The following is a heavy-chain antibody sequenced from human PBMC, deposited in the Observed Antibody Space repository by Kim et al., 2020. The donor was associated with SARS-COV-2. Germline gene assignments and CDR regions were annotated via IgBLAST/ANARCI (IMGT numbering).Heavy chain of an antibody. CDR2: IIPIFGTA. CDR3: ARFPMVRGGAGWFDP. V-gene: IGHV1-69*13. Sequence: SVKVSCKASGGTFSSYAISWVRQAPGQGLEWMGGIIPIFGTANYAQKFQGRVTITADESTSTAYMELSSLRSEDTAVYYCARFPMVRGGAGWFDPWGQGTLVTVSS. D-gene: IGHD3-10*01. CDR1: GGTFSSYA. J-gene: IGHJ5*02.